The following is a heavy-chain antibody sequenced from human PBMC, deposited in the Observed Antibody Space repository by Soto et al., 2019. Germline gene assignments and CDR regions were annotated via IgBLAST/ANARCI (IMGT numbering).Heavy chain of an antibody. D-gene: IGHD1-26*01. Sequence: ASVKDSCKATGYIFTGHYMHWVRQAPGQGLKWMGWINPNSGDTNYAQKFQGRVTMTRDTSISTAYMDLSRLRSADTAVYYCARMVSGRYSNFDSWGQGTLVTVSS. J-gene: IGHJ4*02. V-gene: IGHV1-2*02. CDR3: ARMVSGRYSNFDS. CDR2: INPNSGDT. CDR1: GYIFTGHY.